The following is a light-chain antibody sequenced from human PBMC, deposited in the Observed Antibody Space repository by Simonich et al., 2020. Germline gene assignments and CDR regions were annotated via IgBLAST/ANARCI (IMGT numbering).Light chain of an antibody. CDR3: SSYAGSNNLV. CDR1: RSDVGGYNY. Sequence: QSALTQPPSASGSPGQSVTISCTGTRSDVGGYNYVSWYQQHPGKAPKLMIYEVSKLPSGVPDLFSGSKSGNTASLTVSGLQAEDESDYYCSSYAGSNNLVFGGGTKLTVL. J-gene: IGLJ2*01. CDR2: EVS. V-gene: IGLV2-8*01.